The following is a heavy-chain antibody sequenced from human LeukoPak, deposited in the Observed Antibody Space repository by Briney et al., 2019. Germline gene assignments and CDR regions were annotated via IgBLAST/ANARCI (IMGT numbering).Heavy chain of an antibody. D-gene: IGHD3-22*01. J-gene: IGHJ3*02. V-gene: IGHV3-64*01. CDR3: ARGDSSGYYLIDAFDI. Sequence: PGGSLRLSCAASGFTFSSYAMHWVRHAPGKGLEYVSAISSNGGSTYYANSVKGRFTISRDNSKNTLYLQMGSLRAEDMAVYYCARGDSSGYYLIDAFDIWGQGTMVTVSS. CDR2: ISSNGGST. CDR1: GFTFSSYA.